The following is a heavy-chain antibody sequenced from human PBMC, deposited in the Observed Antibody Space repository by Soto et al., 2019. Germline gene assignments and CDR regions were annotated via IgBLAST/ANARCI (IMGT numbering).Heavy chain of an antibody. J-gene: IGHJ6*02. Sequence: QVQLVESGGGVVQPGRSLRLSCAASGFTFSSYAMHWVRQAPGKGLEWVAVISYDGSNKYYADSVKGRFTISRDNSKNTLYLQMNSLRAEDTAVYYCAKDFGYYGSGSYKKYYYGMDVWGQGTTVTVSS. CDR1: GFTFSSYA. V-gene: IGHV3-30-3*01. D-gene: IGHD3-10*01. CDR2: ISYDGSNK. CDR3: AKDFGYYGSGSYKKYYYGMDV.